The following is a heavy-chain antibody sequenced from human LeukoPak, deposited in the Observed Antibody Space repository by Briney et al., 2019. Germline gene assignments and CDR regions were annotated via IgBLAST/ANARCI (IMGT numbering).Heavy chain of an antibody. CDR2: INQSGIT. CDR1: GGSFSGYY. Sequence: SETLSLTCAVYGGSFSGYYWSWIRQPPGKGLEWIGEINQSGITNYNPSLTSRVTISVATSKNQFSLKLTSVTAADTAVYYCARGPPTDYYDSSGSPQPFDYWGQGTLVTVSS. CDR3: ARGPPTDYYDSSGSPQPFDY. D-gene: IGHD3-22*01. J-gene: IGHJ4*02. V-gene: IGHV4-34*01.